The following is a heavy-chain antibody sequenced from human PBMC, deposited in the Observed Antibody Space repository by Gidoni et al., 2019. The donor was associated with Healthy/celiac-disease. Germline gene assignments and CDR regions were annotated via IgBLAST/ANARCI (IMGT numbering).Heavy chain of an antibody. J-gene: IGHJ4*02. Sequence: EVQLVEAGGGLVQPGGSLRLSCAPSGFTFSSYAMSWVRTAPGKGLAWVSAISGSGGSTYYADSVKGRFTISRDNSKNTLYLQMNSLSAEDTAVYYCAKGGYSSGWPQRDFDYWGQGTLVTVSS. V-gene: IGHV3-23*04. D-gene: IGHD6-19*01. CDR2: ISGSGGST. CDR1: GFTFSSYA. CDR3: AKGGYSSGWPQRDFDY.